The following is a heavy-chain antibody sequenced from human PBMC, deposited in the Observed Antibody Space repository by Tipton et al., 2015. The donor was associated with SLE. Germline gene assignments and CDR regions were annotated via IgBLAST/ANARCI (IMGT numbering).Heavy chain of an antibody. D-gene: IGHD1-1*01. Sequence: SLRLSCAASGFTFSSYAMHWVRQAPGKGLEWVAVISYDGSNKYYADSVKGRFTISRDNAKNSLYLQMNSLRAEDTAVYYCARDTAGRFDYWGQGTLVTVSS. CDR2: ISYDGSNK. CDR3: ARDTAGRFDY. J-gene: IGHJ4*02. CDR1: GFTFSSYA. V-gene: IGHV3-30*04.